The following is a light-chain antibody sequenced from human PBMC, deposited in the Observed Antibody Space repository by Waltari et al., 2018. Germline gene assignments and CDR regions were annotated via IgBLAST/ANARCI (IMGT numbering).Light chain of an antibody. J-gene: IGLJ2*01. CDR2: DNN. CDR3: ATWDDSLNGPV. CDR1: SSNIGSNV. V-gene: IGLV1-44*01. Sequence: QSVVTQPPSTSATPGQRVTISCSGSSSNIGSNVVVWYQQLPETAPKLLIYDNNQRPSGVPARFSGSRSGTSASRAISGLQSDDEADYYCATWDDSLNGPVFGGGTKVTVL.